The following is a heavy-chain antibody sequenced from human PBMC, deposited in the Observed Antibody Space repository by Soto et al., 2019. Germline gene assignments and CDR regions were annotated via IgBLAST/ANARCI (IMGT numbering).Heavy chain of an antibody. Sequence: GGSLRLSCAASGFTFSSYWMHWVRQAPGKGLVWVSRVKSDGSAPSHADSVRGRFTISRDNAKNTVHLQMNSLRAEDTAVYYCARDHARDFDPYYYYGMDFWGQGTTVTVSS. CDR2: VKSDGSAP. CDR1: GFTFSSYW. CDR3: ARDHARDFDPYYYYGMDF. J-gene: IGHJ6*02. D-gene: IGHD3-9*01. V-gene: IGHV3-74*01.